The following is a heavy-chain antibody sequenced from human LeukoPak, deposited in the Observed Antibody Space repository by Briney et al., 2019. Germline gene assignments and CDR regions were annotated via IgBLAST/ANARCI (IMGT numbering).Heavy chain of an antibody. CDR3: AKDRWVGATISHYFDY. Sequence: GGSLRLSCAASGFTFSNYWMHWVRQAPGKGLVWVSHINSDGSSTSYADSVKGRFTISRDNAKNTLYLQMNSLRVEDTAVYYCAKDRWVGATISHYFDYWGQGTLVTVSS. V-gene: IGHV3-74*01. D-gene: IGHD1-26*01. J-gene: IGHJ4*02. CDR1: GFTFSNYW. CDR2: INSDGSST.